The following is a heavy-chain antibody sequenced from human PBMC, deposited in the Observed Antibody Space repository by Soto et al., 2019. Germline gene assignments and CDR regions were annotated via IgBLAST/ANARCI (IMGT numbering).Heavy chain of an antibody. CDR2: INAGNGNT. V-gene: IGHV1-3*01. CDR1: GYTFTIYS. CDR3: ARENETNIPDYYYYYLDV. J-gene: IGHJ6*03. Sequence: ASVKVSCKASGYTFTIYSMHWVRQAPGQRLEWMGWINAGNGNTKYAQKFQGRVTITRDKSTSTAYMELSSLRSEDTAVYYCARENETNIPDYYYYYLDVWGKGTTVSVSS.